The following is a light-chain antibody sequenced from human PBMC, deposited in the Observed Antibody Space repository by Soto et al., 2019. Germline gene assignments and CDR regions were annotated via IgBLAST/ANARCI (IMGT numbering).Light chain of an antibody. CDR3: LQHSTYPLT. V-gene: IGKV1-17*01. J-gene: IGKJ1*01. CDR1: KGIRKY. CDR2: AAS. Sequence: DIQMTQFPSSLSASVGDRVTITCRASKGIRKYLCWYQQKPGKAPKRLIYAASSLQSGVPSRFSGRGYGTEFTLAISSLQPVDSATFYCLQHSTYPLTFGQGTKVEIK.